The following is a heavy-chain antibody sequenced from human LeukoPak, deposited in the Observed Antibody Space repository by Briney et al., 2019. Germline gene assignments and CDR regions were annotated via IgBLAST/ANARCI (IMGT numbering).Heavy chain of an antibody. CDR3: AKRVVVGATSPYSDFQH. CDR2: ISGIGGTT. CDR1: GFTFSSYA. V-gene: IGHV3-23*01. Sequence: PGGSLRLSCAASGFTFSSYAMGWVRQAPGEGLEWVSAISGIGGTTHYADSVKGRFTISRDNSKNTLFLQMDSLRGGDTAVYYCAKRVVVGATSPYSDFQHRGQGTLVTVSS. J-gene: IGHJ1*01. D-gene: IGHD1-26*01.